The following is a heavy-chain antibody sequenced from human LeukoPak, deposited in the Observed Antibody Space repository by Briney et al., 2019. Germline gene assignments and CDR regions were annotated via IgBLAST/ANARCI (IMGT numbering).Heavy chain of an antibody. CDR3: AREERYYYDSSGYSYVDYYYYYYMDV. J-gene: IGHJ6*03. V-gene: IGHV1-69*06. CDR2: IIPIFGTA. CDR1: GRTFSSYA. Sequence: GASVKVSCKASGRTFSSYAISWVRQAPGQGLEWMGGIIPIFGTANYAPKFQGRVTITADKSTSTAYMELSSLRSEDTAVYYCAREERYYYDSSGYSYVDYYYYYYMDVWGKGTTVTVSS. D-gene: IGHD3-22*01.